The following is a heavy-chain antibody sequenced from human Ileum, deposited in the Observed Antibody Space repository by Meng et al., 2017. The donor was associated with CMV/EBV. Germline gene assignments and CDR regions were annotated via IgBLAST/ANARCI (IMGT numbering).Heavy chain of an antibody. CDR1: GDSFSSIGAI. CDR3: TRENGYEWYFDF. Sequence: QQTGPGPVKPSQPLALTCAISGDSFSSIGAIWNWIRQSPSRGLEWLGKTYYRSKWYNDYAPSVKSRITVKPDTSKNQFSLQLNSVTPEDTAVYYCTRENGYEWYFDFWGRGTLVTVSS. J-gene: IGHJ2*01. D-gene: IGHD6-13*01. CDR2: TYYRSKWYN. V-gene: IGHV6-1*01.